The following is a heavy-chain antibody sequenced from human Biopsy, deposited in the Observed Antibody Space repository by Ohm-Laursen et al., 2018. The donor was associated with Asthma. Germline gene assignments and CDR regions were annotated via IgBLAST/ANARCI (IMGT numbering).Heavy chain of an antibody. CDR3: AREGIAVAHFDY. V-gene: IGHV3-30-3*01. D-gene: IGHD6-19*01. Sequence: SLRLSCAASGFTFSSYAMHWVRQAPGKGLEWVAVISYDGSNKYYSDSVKGRFTISRDNSKNTLYLQMNSLRAEDTAVYYCAREGIAVAHFDYWGQGTLVTVSS. J-gene: IGHJ4*02. CDR1: GFTFSSYA. CDR2: ISYDGSNK.